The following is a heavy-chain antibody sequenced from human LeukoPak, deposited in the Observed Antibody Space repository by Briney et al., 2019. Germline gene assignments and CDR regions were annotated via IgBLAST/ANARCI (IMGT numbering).Heavy chain of an antibody. CDR1: GVSISSSSYY. D-gene: IGHD3-22*01. J-gene: IGHJ3*02. V-gene: IGHV4-39*01. CDR3: ARHPGYYDSSGYYVSAFDI. Sequence: PSETLSLTCTVSGVSISSSSYYWGWIRQSPGKGLEWIGSIYYSGSTYFNPSLKSRVTMSVDTSKNHFSLKLTSVTAADTAVYYCARHPGYYDSSGYYVSAFDIWGQGTMVTVSS. CDR2: IYYSGST.